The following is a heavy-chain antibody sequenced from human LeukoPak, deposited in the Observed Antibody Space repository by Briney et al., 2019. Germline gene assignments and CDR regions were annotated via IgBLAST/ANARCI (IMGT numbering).Heavy chain of an antibody. J-gene: IGHJ3*02. Sequence: PGGSLRLSCAASVFPFSSYSMLWGRHAPGRGLEWVAVIWYDGSNKYYADSVKGRFTISRDNSKNTLYLQMNSLRAEDTAVYYCARDRYYDTNRGDIWGQGTMVTVSS. CDR3: ARDRYYDTNRGDI. V-gene: IGHV3-33*01. D-gene: IGHD3-22*01. CDR2: IWYDGSNK. CDR1: VFPFSSYS.